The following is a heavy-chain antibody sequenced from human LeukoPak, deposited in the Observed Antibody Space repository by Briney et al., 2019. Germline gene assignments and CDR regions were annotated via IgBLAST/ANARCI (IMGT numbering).Heavy chain of an antibody. D-gene: IGHD1-26*01. CDR1: GGSVSGYY. V-gene: IGHV4-59*02. Sequence: SETLSLTCVVSGGSVSGYYWGWIRQPPGRGLEWIGYVYYSGSTNYNPSFKSRITISVDTSRNQFSLKLTSVTAADTAVYYCARESSGSYGQFDIWGQGTMVAVS. J-gene: IGHJ3*02. CDR2: VYYSGST. CDR3: ARESSGSYGQFDI.